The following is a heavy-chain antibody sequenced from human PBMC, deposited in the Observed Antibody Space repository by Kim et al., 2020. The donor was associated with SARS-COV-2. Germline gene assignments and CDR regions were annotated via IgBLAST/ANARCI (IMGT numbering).Heavy chain of an antibody. Sequence: ASVKVSCKVSGYTLTELSMHWVRQAPGKGLEWMGGFDPEDGETIYAQKFQGRVTMTEDTSTDTAYMELSSLRSEDTAVYYCATDKSSSSWHWAFDIWGQGTMVTVSS. CDR2: FDPEDGET. J-gene: IGHJ3*02. D-gene: IGHD6-13*01. CDR1: GYTLTELS. CDR3: ATDKSSSSWHWAFDI. V-gene: IGHV1-24*01.